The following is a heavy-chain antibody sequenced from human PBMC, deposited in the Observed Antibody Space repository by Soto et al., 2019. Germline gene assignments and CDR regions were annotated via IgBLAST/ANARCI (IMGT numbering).Heavy chain of an antibody. CDR1: GGSISSGDYY. Sequence: PSETLSLTCTVSGGSISSGDYYWSWIRQPPGKGLEWIGYIYYSGSTYYNTSLKSRVTISVDTSKNQFSLKLSSVTAADTAVYYCASVRPRPSSIAARPSDYWGQGTLVTVSS. V-gene: IGHV4-30-4*01. CDR2: IYYSGST. J-gene: IGHJ4*02. D-gene: IGHD6-6*01. CDR3: ASVRPRPSSIAARPSDY.